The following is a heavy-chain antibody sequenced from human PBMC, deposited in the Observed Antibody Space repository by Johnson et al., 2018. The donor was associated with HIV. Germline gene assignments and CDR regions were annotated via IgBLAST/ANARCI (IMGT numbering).Heavy chain of an antibody. Sequence: VQLVESGGVVVQPGGSLRLSCAASGFTFDDYAMHWVRQAPGKGLEWVSLISWDGGSTYYADSVKGRFTISRDNSKNTLYLQMNSLRAEDTAVYYCAAIFIMGADLGDDAFDIWDQGTMVTVSS. CDR3: AAIFIMGADLGDDAFDI. D-gene: IGHD1-26*01. V-gene: IGHV3-43D*03. CDR2: ISWDGGST. CDR1: GFTFDDYA. J-gene: IGHJ3*02.